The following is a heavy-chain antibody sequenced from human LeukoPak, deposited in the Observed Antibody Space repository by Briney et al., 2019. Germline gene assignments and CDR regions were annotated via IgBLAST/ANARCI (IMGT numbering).Heavy chain of an antibody. CDR1: GGTFSSYA. CDR2: IIPILGIA. J-gene: IGHJ4*02. D-gene: IGHD1-14*01. V-gene: IGHV1-69*04. CDR3: AMRTGGYFDY. Sequence: ASVTVSCKASGGTFSSYAISWVRQAPGQGLEWMGRIIPILGIANYAQKFQGRVTITADKSTSTAYMELSSLRSEDTAVYYCAMRTGGYFDYWGQGTLVTVSS.